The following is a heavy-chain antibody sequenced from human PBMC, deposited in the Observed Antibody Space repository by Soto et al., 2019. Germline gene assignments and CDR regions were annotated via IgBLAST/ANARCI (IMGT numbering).Heavy chain of an antibody. V-gene: IGHV3-30*18. Sequence: QVQLVESGGGVVQPGRSLRLSCAASGFTFSSYGMHWVRQAPGKGLEWVAVISYAGDYQYYADSVKCRFTISRDNSKNTLYLQMNTLRPEDTAVYFCAKSRGGSSWYEGDSWGQGTLVTVSS. J-gene: IGHJ4*02. CDR1: GFTFSSYG. D-gene: IGHD6-13*01. CDR2: ISYAGDYQ. CDR3: AKSRGGSSWYEGDS.